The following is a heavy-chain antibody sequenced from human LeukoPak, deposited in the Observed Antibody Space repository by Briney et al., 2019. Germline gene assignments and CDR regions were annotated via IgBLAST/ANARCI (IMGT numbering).Heavy chain of an antibody. J-gene: IGHJ6*02. V-gene: IGHV3-7*01. CDR1: GFTFSSYW. D-gene: IGHD6-19*01. CDR2: IKQDGSEK. CDR3: AREPAGGWPYYYYYYGMDV. Sequence: GGSLRLSCAASGFTFSSYWMSWVRQAPGKGLEWVANIKQDGSEKYYVDSVKGRFTISRDNAKNSLYLQMNSLRAEDTAVYYCAREPAGGWPYYYYYYGMDVWGQGTTVTVSS.